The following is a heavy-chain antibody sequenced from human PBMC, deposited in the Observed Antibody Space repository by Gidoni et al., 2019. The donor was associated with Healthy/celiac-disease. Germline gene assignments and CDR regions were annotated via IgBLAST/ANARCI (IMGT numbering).Heavy chain of an antibody. CDR1: GFSLSTSGVG. Sequence: QITLKESGPTLVKPTQTLTLTCTFSGFSLSTSGVGVGWIRQPPGKALEWLALIYWDDDKRYSPSLKSRLTITKDTSKNQVVLTMTNMDPVDTATYYCAHLSGYCSSTSCHAAFDYWGQGTLVTVSS. V-gene: IGHV2-5*02. CDR3: AHLSGYCSSTSCHAAFDY. J-gene: IGHJ4*02. CDR2: IYWDDDK. D-gene: IGHD2-2*01.